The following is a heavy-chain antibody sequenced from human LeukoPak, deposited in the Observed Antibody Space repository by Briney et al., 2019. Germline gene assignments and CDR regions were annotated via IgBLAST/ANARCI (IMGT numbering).Heavy chain of an antibody. CDR3: ARRGRYYYSSGSDP. Sequence: SETLSLTCAVDGGSFSGYYWSWIRQPPGKGLEWIGEINHSGSTNYNPSLKSRVTISVDTSKNQVSLKLSSVTAADTAVYYCARRGRYYYSSGSDPWGQGTLVTVSP. D-gene: IGHD3-10*01. V-gene: IGHV4-34*01. J-gene: IGHJ5*02. CDR1: GGSFSGYY. CDR2: INHSGST.